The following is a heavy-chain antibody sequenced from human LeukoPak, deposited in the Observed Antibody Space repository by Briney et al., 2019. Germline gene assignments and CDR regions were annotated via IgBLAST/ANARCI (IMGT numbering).Heavy chain of an antibody. CDR3: AKDGGGDFDY. CDR1: GFTFSSYG. D-gene: IGHD3-3*01. J-gene: IGHJ4*02. V-gene: IGHV3-30*18. CDR2: TSYDGSNK. Sequence: GGSLRLSCAASGFTFSSYGMHWVRQAPGKGLEWVAVTSYDGSNKYYADSVKGRFTISRDNSKNTLYLQMNSLRAEDTAVYYCAKDGGGDFDYWGQGTLVTVSS.